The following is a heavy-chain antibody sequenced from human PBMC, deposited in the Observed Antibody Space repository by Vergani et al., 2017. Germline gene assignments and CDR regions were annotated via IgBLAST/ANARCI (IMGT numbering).Heavy chain of an antibody. CDR2: ISNSGNTI. CDR1: GFSFSDHY. D-gene: IGHD5-24*01. CDR3: ARDHRDYNNYPGTFDI. J-gene: IGHJ3*02. Sequence: QVQLVESGGGLVKPGGSLRLSCAASGFSFSDHYMTWIRQAPGKGLEWVSYISNSGNTIEYADSVKGRFSISRDNAKSSLFLQMDSQRAEDTAVYYCARDHRDYNNYPGTFDIWGQGSMVTVSS. V-gene: IGHV3-11*01.